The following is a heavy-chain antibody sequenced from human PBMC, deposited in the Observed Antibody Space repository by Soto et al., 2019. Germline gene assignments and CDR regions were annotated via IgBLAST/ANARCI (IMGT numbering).Heavy chain of an antibody. CDR2: IYYSGST. V-gene: IGHV4-61*08. D-gene: IGHD5-18*01. Sequence: SETLSLTCTVSGGSISSGGYFWSWIRQPPGKGLEWIGYIYYSGSTNYNPSLKSRVTISVDMSKNQFSLKLSSVTAADTAVYYCARAWIPSTPVRFDYWGQGTLVTVSS. J-gene: IGHJ4*02. CDR1: GGSISSGGYF. CDR3: ARAWIPSTPVRFDY.